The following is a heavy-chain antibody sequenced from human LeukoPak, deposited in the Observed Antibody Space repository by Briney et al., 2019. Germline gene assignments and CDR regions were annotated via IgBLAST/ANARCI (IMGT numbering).Heavy chain of an antibody. D-gene: IGHD5-18*01. J-gene: IGHJ4*02. V-gene: IGHV1-69*04. Sequence: GASVKVSCKGSGGTLSSYAISWVRQAPGQGREWMGRIIPIFGIANYAQKFQGRVTITADKSTSTAYMELSSLRSEDTAVYYCARDRGQLWTGGFDYWGQGTLVTVSS. CDR3: ARDRGQLWTGGFDY. CDR2: IIPIFGIA. CDR1: GGTLSSYA.